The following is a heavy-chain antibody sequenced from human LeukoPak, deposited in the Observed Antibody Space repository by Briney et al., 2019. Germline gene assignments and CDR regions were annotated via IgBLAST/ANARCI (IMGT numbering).Heavy chain of an antibody. J-gene: IGHJ4*02. CDR1: GYTFRSHY. CDR2: INPSGGTT. Sequence: ASVKVSCKASGYTFRSHYLHWVRQAPGQGLEWMGMINPSGGTTTYARKFQGRVTMTRDTSTSTVYMELNSLTSEDTAVFYCAREPLRCSYDKCYVNFYFDYWGQGTLVTVSS. CDR3: AREPLRCSYDKCYVNFYFDY. V-gene: IGHV1-46*01. D-gene: IGHD3-10*01.